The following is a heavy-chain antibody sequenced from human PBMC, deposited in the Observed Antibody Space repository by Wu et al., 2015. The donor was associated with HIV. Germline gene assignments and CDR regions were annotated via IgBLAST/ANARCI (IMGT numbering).Heavy chain of an antibody. CDR3: ARNPIDTYDESSGYRPYYLDH. V-gene: IGHV1-58*02. Sequence: QMQLVQSGPEVKKPGTSVKVSCRASRFTFTPSAIHWVRQARGQRLEWIGWIVVGSGNINYAQKFQGRVSITRDISTTTAYMELSSLKSDDTAVYYCARNPIDTYDESSGYRPYYLDHWGQGALVTVS. CDR2: IVVGSGNI. J-gene: IGHJ4*02. D-gene: IGHD3-22*01. CDR1: RFTFTPSA.